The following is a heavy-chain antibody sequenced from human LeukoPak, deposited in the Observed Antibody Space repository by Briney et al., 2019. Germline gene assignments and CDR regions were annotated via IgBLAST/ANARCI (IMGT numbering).Heavy chain of an antibody. D-gene: IGHD1-26*01. Sequence: GGSLRLSCAASGFTFSNAWMTWVRQAPGKGLEWVGRIKSKTAGGTTDYAAPVKGRFTISRDDSKNTLYLQMNSLKTEDTAVYYCTTGESMVGTSVHVRWADWGQGALVTVSS. CDR2: IKSKTAGGTT. CDR1: GFTFSNAW. V-gene: IGHV3-15*01. J-gene: IGHJ4*02. CDR3: TTGESMVGTSVHVRWAD.